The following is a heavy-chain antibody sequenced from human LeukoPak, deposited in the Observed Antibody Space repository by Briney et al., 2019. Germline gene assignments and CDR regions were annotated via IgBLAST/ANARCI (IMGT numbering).Heavy chain of an antibody. CDR3: ARADYYGSGRNKDFDY. CDR1: GYTFNSYD. D-gene: IGHD3-10*01. CDR2: INPNSGNT. J-gene: IGHJ4*02. V-gene: IGHV1-8*01. Sequence: ASVKVSCKASGYTFNSYDINWVRQATGQRFAWLGSINPNSGNTGYAQKFQGRVTMTRNTSISTAYMELSSLRSEGTAVYYCARADYYGSGRNKDFDYWGQGTLVTVSS.